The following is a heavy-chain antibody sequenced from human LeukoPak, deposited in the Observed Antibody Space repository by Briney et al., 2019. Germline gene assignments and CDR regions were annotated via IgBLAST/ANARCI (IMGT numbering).Heavy chain of an antibody. J-gene: IGHJ4*02. V-gene: IGHV4-38-2*01. CDR1: GFTFSSYS. Sequence: GSLRLSCAASGFTFSSYSMNWVRQAPGKGLEWIGSIYHSGSTYYNPSLKSRVTLSVDTSKNQFSLKLSSVTAADTAVYYCARGGGPFRGYDSSGYPLWGQGTLVTVSS. CDR2: IYHSGST. CDR3: ARGGGPFRGYDSSGYPL. D-gene: IGHD3-22*01.